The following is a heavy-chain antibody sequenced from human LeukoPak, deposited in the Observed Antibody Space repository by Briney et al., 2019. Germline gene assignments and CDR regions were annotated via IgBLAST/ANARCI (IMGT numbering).Heavy chain of an antibody. Sequence: GGSLRLSCAASGFTFSSYAMHWVRQAPGKGLEWVAVISYDGSNKYYADSVKGRFTISRDNSKNTLYLQMNSLRAEDTAVYYCARAGGPTYYDSSGYYFDYWGQGTLVTVSS. CDR1: GFTFSSYA. V-gene: IGHV3-30-3*01. CDR2: ISYDGSNK. CDR3: ARAGGPTYYDSSGYYFDY. D-gene: IGHD3-22*01. J-gene: IGHJ4*02.